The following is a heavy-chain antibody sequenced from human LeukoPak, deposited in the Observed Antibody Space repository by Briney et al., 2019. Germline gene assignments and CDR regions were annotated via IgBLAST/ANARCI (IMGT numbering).Heavy chain of an antibody. J-gene: IGHJ6*03. Sequence: GGSLRLSCAASGFSLSSHWMTWVRQAPGKGLEWVANINQDGSENYYIDSVKGRFTISRDNAKSSLYLQMNSLRGDDTAVYYCARDGLAVAVNSYYYYYMDVWGKGTTVTVSS. CDR3: ARDGLAVAVNSYYYYYMDV. CDR1: GFSLSSHW. CDR2: INQDGSEN. V-gene: IGHV3-7*01. D-gene: IGHD6-19*01.